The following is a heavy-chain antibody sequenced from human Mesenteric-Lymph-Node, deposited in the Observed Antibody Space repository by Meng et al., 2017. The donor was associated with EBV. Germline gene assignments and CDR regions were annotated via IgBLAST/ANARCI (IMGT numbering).Heavy chain of an antibody. Sequence: QITLKESGPTLVKPTQTLTLTCTFSGFSLRTSGVGVRWIRQPPGKDQKGLALIHWDDDKRYSPSLKTKLSITKDSSKNRVVLTMTNMDPVDTAAYYCAHSGVGNFLDDWGQGTLVTVYS. CDR3: AHSGVGNFLDD. CDR1: GFSLRTSGVG. V-gene: IGHV2-5*02. CDR2: IHWDDDK. D-gene: IGHD7-27*01. J-gene: IGHJ4*02.